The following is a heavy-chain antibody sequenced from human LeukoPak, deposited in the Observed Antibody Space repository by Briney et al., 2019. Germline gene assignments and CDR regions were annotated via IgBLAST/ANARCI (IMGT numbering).Heavy chain of an antibody. D-gene: IGHD3-16*01. V-gene: IGHV1-46*01. CDR2: INPTGGST. CDR1: GYTFTSYY. CDR3: ARDNDSRDPPHFDY. J-gene: IGHJ4*02. Sequence: ASVKVSCKASGYTFTSYYMHWVRQAPGQGLEWMGLINPTGGSTGYAQKFQGRVTITADESTSTAYMELSSLRSEDTAVYYCARDNDSRDPPHFDYWGQGTLVTVPS.